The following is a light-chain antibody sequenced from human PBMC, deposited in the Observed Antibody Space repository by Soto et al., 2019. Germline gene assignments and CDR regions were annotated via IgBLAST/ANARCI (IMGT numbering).Light chain of an antibody. J-gene: IGKJ5*01. CDR1: QSVTSN. V-gene: IGKV3-15*01. CDR2: RAS. CDR3: QQYNNWPPIT. Sequence: IVMTQSPTTLSVSPGERVTLHCMASQSVTSNLAWYQHKPGQSPRLLIYRASARATGVPDRFSGSGSGTEFTLTISSLQSEDFAVYYCQQYNNWPPITFGQGTRLEI.